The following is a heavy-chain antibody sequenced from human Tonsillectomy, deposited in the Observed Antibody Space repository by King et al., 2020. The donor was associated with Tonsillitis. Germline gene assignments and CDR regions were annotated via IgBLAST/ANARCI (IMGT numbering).Heavy chain of an antibody. CDR1: GYTFSTSN. D-gene: IGHD4-17*01. CDR3: ARDQLSKYCDYAVGFDY. Sequence: VQLVQSGGGLVKPGGSLRLSCAASGYTFSTSNMYWVRQAPGKGLEWVSSISMSSSDKFYADSVKGPFTISRDNAKNSLLLQMNSLRAEDTAVYYSARDQLSKYCDYAVGFDYWGQGTLVTVSS. CDR2: ISMSSSDK. J-gene: IGHJ4*02. V-gene: IGHV3-21*04.